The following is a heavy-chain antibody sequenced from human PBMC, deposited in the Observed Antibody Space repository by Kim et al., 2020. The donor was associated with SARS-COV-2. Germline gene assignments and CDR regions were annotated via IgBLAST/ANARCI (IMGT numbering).Heavy chain of an antibody. Sequence: FQGRVTITADKSTSTAYMELSSLRSEDTAVYYCAGTYYDILTGSPYYFDYWGQGTLVTVSS. V-gene: IGHV1-69*02. CDR3: AGTYYDILTGSPYYFDY. D-gene: IGHD3-9*01. J-gene: IGHJ4*02.